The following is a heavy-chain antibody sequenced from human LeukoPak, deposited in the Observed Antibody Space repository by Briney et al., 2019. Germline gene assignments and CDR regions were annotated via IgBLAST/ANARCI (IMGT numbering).Heavy chain of an antibody. CDR3: ARDRKYYYHMDV. CDR1: GGSISSGTYY. CDR2: IYHSGST. V-gene: IGHV4-39*07. Sequence: TSETLSLTCTVSGGSISSGTYYWGWIRQSPGKGLEWIGSIYHSGSTYYNPSFKSRVTMSVDTPKNQFSLKLSSLTAADTAVYYCARDRKYYYHMDVWGKGTTVTVSS. J-gene: IGHJ6*03.